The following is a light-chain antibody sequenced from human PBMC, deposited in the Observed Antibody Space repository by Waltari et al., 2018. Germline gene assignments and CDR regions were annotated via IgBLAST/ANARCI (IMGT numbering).Light chain of an antibody. J-gene: IGLJ3*02. CDR3: AAWDDSLNGL. CDR1: SSNIGSNT. CDR2: RGN. V-gene: IGLV1-44*01. Sequence: QSVLTQPPSASGAPGQRVTISCSGSSSNIGSNTVDWYQQLPGTAPKLLIYRGNQRPSGVPDRFSGSKSGTSASLAISGLQSDEEADYYCAAWDDSLNGLFGGGTKLTVL.